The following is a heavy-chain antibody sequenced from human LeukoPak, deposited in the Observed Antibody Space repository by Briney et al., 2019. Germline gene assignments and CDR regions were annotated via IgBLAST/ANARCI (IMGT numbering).Heavy chain of an antibody. J-gene: IGHJ4*02. CDR2: INGGGDRT. CDR1: GFTFSNNV. V-gene: IGHV3-23*01. CDR3: ASRDPCSGATCYGLGY. D-gene: IGHD6-19*01. Sequence: GGSLRLSCAASGFTFSNNVMTWVRPAPGKGLGWVSTINGGGDRTYYADSVKGRSTISRDNSKNTVYLQMNSLRAEDTAVYYCASRDPCSGATCYGLGYWGQGTVVTVSS.